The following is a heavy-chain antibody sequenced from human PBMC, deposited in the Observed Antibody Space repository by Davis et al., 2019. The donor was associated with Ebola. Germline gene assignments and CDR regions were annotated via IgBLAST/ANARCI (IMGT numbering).Heavy chain of an antibody. CDR2: IGSAGTT. V-gene: IGHV3-23*01. CDR3: AKDLEVGTIDY. Sequence: PGGSLRLSCAASGFTFTKYTMSWVRQAPGEGLEWASAIGSAGTTHYPDSVKGRFTISRDNFNNMVFLQVDSLRADDTAVYYCAKDLEVGTIDYWGQGTLVTVSS. D-gene: IGHD1-1*01. CDR1: GFTFTKYT. J-gene: IGHJ4*02.